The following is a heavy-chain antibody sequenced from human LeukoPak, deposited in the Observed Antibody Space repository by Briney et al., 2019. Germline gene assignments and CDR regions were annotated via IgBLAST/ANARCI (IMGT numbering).Heavy chain of an antibody. Sequence: GGSLRLSCAAFGFTFSGYAMTWVRQAPGEGLEWVSLISVSGGNTYYADSVKGRFTISRDNSKSMLYLQINSLRAEDTAIYYCAKDRGGSYWTFDYWGQGTLVTVSS. CDR3: AKDRGGSYWTFDY. J-gene: IGHJ4*02. D-gene: IGHD1-26*01. CDR2: ISVSGGNT. V-gene: IGHV3-23*01. CDR1: GFTFSGYA.